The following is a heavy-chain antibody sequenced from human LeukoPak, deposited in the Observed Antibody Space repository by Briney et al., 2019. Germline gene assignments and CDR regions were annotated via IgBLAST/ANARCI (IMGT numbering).Heavy chain of an antibody. CDR2: ISSSSSYI. CDR1: GFTFSSYS. J-gene: IGHJ4*02. CDR3: AKAPVTSCRGAYCYPFDS. V-gene: IGHV3-21*04. D-gene: IGHD2-21*01. Sequence: PGGSLRLSCAASGFTFSSYSMNWVRQAPGKGLEWVSSISSSSSYIYYADSVKGRSTISRDNAKNSLSLQMNSLRAEDAAVYSCAKAPVTSCRGAYCYPFDSWGQGTLVTVSS.